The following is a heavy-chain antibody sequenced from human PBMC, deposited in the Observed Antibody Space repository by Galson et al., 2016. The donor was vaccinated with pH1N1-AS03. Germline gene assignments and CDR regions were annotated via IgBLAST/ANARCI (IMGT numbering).Heavy chain of an antibody. CDR2: IYHTGST. V-gene: IGHV4-38-2*01. Sequence: SETLSLTCGVSGYSISRGYCWGWIRQAPGKGLEWIGSIYHTGSTYYNPSLKSRLTISMDTSKNQFSLNLSSVTAADTALYYCVGSDRVITASNTRPEGGDYWGQGTLVTVSS. CDR3: VGSDRVITASNTRPEGGDY. CDR1: GYSISRGYC. D-gene: IGHD2-2*01. J-gene: IGHJ4*02.